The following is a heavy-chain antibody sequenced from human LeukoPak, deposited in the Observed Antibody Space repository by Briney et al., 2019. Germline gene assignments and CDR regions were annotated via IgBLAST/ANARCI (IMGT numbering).Heavy chain of an antibody. D-gene: IGHD3-9*01. CDR2: INPNSGGT. Sequence: RASVKVSCKASGYTFTGYYMHWVRQAPGQGLEWMGRINPNSGGTNYAQKFQGRVTMTRDTSISTAYMELSRLRSDDTAVYCCARNFPYYDILTGYTNWFDPWGQGTLVTVSS. CDR3: ARNFPYYDILTGYTNWFDP. V-gene: IGHV1-2*06. J-gene: IGHJ5*02. CDR1: GYTFTGYY.